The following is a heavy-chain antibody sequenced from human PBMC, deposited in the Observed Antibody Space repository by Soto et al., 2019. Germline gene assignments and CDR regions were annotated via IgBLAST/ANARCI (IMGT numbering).Heavy chain of an antibody. CDR2: ISGRGSSP. V-gene: IGHV3-23*01. CDR1: GFRFSNYA. Sequence: EVQLLESGGTLEQPGGSLRLSCTASGFRFSNYAMSWVRQAPGKGLEWVSGISGRGSSPYYADSVKGRFTISRDNSKNTLYLQMNSLRAEYTAVYYCAKGEANYYYYMDVWGKGTTVTVSS. CDR3: AKGEANYYYYMDV. J-gene: IGHJ6*03.